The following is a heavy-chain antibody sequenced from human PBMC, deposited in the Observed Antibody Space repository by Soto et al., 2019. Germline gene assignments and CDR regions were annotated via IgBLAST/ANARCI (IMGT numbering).Heavy chain of an antibody. Sequence: GESLKISCKGSGYSFTSYWIGWVRQMPGKGLEWMGIIYPGDSDTRYSPSFQGQVTISADKSISTAYLQWSSLKASDTAMYYCARRPAYCSGGSCHDAFDIWGHDAFDIWGQGTMVTVSS. D-gene: IGHD2-15*01. CDR2: IYPGDSDT. CDR1: GYSFTSYW. J-gene: IGHJ3*02. V-gene: IGHV5-51*01. CDR3: ARRPAYCSGGSCHDAFDIWGHDAFDI.